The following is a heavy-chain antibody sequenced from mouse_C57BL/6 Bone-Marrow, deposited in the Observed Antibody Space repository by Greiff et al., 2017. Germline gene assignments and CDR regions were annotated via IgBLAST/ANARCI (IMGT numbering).Heavy chain of an antibody. CDR2: IDPETGGT. Sequence: QVQLLQSGAELVRPGASVTLSCKASGFTFTDYEMHWVKQTPVHGLEWIGAIDPETGGTAYNQKFKGKAILTADKSSSTAYMELSSLTSEDSAVYYCTRVLFLAMDSWGQGTSVTVSS. D-gene: IGHD6-5*01. J-gene: IGHJ4*01. CDR3: TRVLFLAMDS. CDR1: GFTFTDYE. V-gene: IGHV1-15*01.